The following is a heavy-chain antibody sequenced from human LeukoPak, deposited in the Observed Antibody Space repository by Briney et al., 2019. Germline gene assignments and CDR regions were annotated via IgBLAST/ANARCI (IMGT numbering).Heavy chain of an antibody. CDR1: GFTFSDYY. D-gene: IGHD3-10*02. Sequence: PGGSLRLSCVASGFTFSDYYMSWIRQAPGKGLEWVSYISSSGSTIYYADSVKGRFTISRDNAENSLSLQMNSLRAEDTAVYYCARGITMTGGYAFDIWGQGTMVTVSS. CDR3: ARGITMTGGYAFDI. J-gene: IGHJ3*02. V-gene: IGHV3-11*04. CDR2: ISSSGSTI.